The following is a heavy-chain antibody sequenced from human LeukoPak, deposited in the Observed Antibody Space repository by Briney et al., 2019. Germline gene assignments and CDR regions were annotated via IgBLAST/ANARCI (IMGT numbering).Heavy chain of an antibody. Sequence: GASVKVSCKVSGYTFTSYDINWVRQATGQGLEWMGWMNPYNGNTGYAQKFQGRATFTRNTSISTAYMELSGLRSEDTAVYYCARGLVEAMAHGVDYWGQGTPVTVSS. V-gene: IGHV1-8*03. CDR2: MNPYNGNT. CDR3: ARGLVEAMAHGVDY. D-gene: IGHD2-8*01. J-gene: IGHJ4*02. CDR1: GYTFTSYD.